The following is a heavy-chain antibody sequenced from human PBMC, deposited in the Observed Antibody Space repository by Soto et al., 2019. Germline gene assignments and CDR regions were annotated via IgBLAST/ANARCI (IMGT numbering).Heavy chain of an antibody. D-gene: IGHD6-6*01. CDR3: AKGSSIAARVLGFDY. CDR1: GFTLSSYG. J-gene: IGHJ4*02. Sequence: SLRLSCAASGFTLSSYGMHWVRQAPGKGLEWVAVISYDGSNKYYADSVKGRFTISRDNSKNTLYLQMNSLRAEDTAVYYCAKGSSIAARVLGFDYWGQGTLVTVSS. CDR2: ISYDGSNK. V-gene: IGHV3-30*18.